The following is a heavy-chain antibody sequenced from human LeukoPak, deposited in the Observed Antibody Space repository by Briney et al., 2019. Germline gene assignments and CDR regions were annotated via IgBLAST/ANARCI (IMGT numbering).Heavy chain of an antibody. J-gene: IGHJ5*02. D-gene: IGHD3-10*01. CDR1: GGSIISYY. CDR3: ARDSGTTGEVKFDP. CDR2: ISGSGTI. V-gene: IGHV4-4*07. Sequence: SETLSLTCTVSGGSIISYYWSWIRQPAGKGLEWIGRISGSGTITYNPALQSRLSISIDTSKNQFSLKLMSVTAADTAVYYCARDSGTTGEVKFDPWGQGTLVTVSS.